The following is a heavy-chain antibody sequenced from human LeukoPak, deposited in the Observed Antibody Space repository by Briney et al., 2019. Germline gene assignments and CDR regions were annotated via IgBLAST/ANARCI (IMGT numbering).Heavy chain of an antibody. V-gene: IGHV3-11*01. D-gene: IGHD3-22*01. J-gene: IGHJ5*02. Sequence: GGSLRLSCAASGFTFSDYYMSWIRQAPGKGLEWVSYISSSGSTIYYADSVKGRFTISRDNAKNSLYLQVNSLRAEDTAVYYCAKDYYDSSGPPGWFDPWGQGTLVTVSS. CDR3: AKDYYDSSGPPGWFDP. CDR1: GFTFSDYY. CDR2: ISSSGSTI.